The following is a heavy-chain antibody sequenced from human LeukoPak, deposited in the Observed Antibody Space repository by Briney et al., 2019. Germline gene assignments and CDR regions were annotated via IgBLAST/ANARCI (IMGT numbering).Heavy chain of an antibody. CDR3: AKEGEVITIRPYYFDY. D-gene: IGHD2-21*01. J-gene: IGHJ4*02. Sequence: GRSLRLSCAASGFTFSTYGMHWVRQAPGKGLEWVALISYDGSNKYYADSVKGRFTISRDNSKNTLYLQMNSLRPEDTAVYFCAKEGEVITIRPYYFDYWGQGTLVTVSP. CDR1: GFTFSTYG. CDR2: ISYDGSNK. V-gene: IGHV3-30*18.